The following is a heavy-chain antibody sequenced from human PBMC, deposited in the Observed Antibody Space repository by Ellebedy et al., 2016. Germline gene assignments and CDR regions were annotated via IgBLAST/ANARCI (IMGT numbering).Heavy chain of an antibody. V-gene: IGHV1-24*01. CDR3: ATLKKTPDSGSFDYFQD. CDR1: GYTLTELS. Sequence: ASVKVSCKVSGYTLTELSMHWVRQAPGKGLEWMGGFDPEDGETIYAQKFQGRVTMTEDTSTDTAYMELSSLRSEDTAVYYCATLKKTPDSGSFDYFQDWGQGTLVSVSS. CDR2: FDPEDGET. D-gene: IGHD1-26*01. J-gene: IGHJ1*01.